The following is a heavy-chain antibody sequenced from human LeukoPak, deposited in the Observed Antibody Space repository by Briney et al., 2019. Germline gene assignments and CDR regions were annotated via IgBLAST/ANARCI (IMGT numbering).Heavy chain of an antibody. CDR3: ARDFEY. V-gene: IGHV4-4*07. J-gene: IGHJ4*02. CDR2: IYTSGTT. CDR1: GGFISSYY. Sequence: SETLSLTCSVSGGFISSYYWSWIRQPAGKGLEWIGRIYTSGTTNYNPSLKSRHTMSIDTSKNQFSLKLSSVNAADTAVYYCARDFEYWGQGILVTVSS.